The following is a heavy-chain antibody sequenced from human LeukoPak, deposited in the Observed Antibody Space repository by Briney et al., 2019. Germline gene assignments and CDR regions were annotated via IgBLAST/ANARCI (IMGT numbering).Heavy chain of an antibody. CDR3: ARDKGLRYFDWLGFDP. CDR1: GGSISSYY. J-gene: IGHJ5*02. Sequence: SETLSLTCTVSGGSISSYYWSWIRQPPGKGLEWIGYIYYSGSTNYNPSLKSRDTISVDTSKNQFSLKLSSVTAADTAVYYCARDKGLRYFDWLGFDPWGQGTLVTVSS. D-gene: IGHD3-9*01. V-gene: IGHV4-59*01. CDR2: IYYSGST.